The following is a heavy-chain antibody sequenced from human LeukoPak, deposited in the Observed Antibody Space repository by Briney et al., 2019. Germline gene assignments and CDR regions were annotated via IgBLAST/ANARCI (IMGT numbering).Heavy chain of an antibody. V-gene: IGHV4-38-2*02. CDR3: ASAVWGSYPLDY. CDR1: GDSISSAYY. D-gene: IGHD3-16*02. Sequence: SETLSLTCTVSGDSISSAYYWAWIRQPPGKGLEWIGSIYHSGSTNYNPSLKSRVTISVDKSKNQFSLKLSSVTAADTAVYYCASAVWGSYPLDYWGQGTLVTVSS. CDR2: IYHSGST. J-gene: IGHJ4*02.